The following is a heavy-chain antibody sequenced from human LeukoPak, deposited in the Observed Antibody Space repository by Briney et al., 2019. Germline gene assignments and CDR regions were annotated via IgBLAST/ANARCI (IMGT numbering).Heavy chain of an antibody. V-gene: IGHV3-23*01. CDR2: ISGSGGST. CDR3: AKRSSSKSIDY. J-gene: IGHJ4*02. CDR1: GFTFSSNA. Sequence: GGSLRLSCAAYGFTFSSNAMGWVRQAPGKGLEWVSGISGSGGSTYYADSVKGRFTVSRDNSKNTLYLQMNSLRAEDTAVYYCAKRSSSKSIDYWGQGTLVTVSS. D-gene: IGHD6-6*01.